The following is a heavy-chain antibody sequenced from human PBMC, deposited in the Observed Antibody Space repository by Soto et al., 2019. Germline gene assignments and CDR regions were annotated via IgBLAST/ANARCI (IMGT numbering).Heavy chain of an antibody. V-gene: IGHV1-8*01. D-gene: IGHD4-4*01. Sequence: QVQLVQSGAEVKKPGASVKVSCKASGYTFTSYDINWVRPATGQGLEWMGWKNPNSGNRGYGQKFQGRITMTRNTSISTAYLELSSRRSEDTAVYYCARYYSNYDSYYSYGMDVWRQGTTVTVSS. CDR3: ARYYSNYDSYYSYGMDV. CDR2: KNPNSGNR. CDR1: GYTFTSYD. J-gene: IGHJ6*02.